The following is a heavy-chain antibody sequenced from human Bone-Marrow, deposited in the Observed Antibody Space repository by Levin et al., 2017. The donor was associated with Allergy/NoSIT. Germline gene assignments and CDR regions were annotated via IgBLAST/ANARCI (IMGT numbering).Heavy chain of an antibody. J-gene: IGHJ6*02. CDR2: ISYDGSNK. V-gene: IGHV3-30*18. D-gene: IGHD1-26*01. Sequence: GESLKISCAASGFTFSSYGMHWVRQAPGKGLEWVAVISYDGSNKYYADSVKGRFTISRDNSKNTLYLQMNSLRAEDTAVYYCAKEEYGSYYYYYGMDVWGQGTTVTVSS. CDR1: GFTFSSYG. CDR3: AKEEYGSYYYYYGMDV.